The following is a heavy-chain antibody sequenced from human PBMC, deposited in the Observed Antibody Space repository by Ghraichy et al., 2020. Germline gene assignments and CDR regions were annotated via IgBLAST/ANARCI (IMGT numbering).Heavy chain of an antibody. V-gene: IGHV3-73*01. D-gene: IGHD5-24*01. CDR3: TPTVGDGYNWGVY. CDR2: IRSKANSYAT. J-gene: IGHJ4*02. Sequence: GGSLRLSCAASGFTFSGSAMHWVRQASGKGLEWVGRIRSKANSYATAYAASVKGRFTISSDDSKNTAYLQMNSLKTEDTAVYYCTPTVGDGYNWGVYWGQGTLVTVSS. CDR1: GFTFSGSA.